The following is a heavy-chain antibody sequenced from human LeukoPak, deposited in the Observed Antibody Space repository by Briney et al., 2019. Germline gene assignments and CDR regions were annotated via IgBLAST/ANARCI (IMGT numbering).Heavy chain of an antibody. CDR1: GFTFSSYG. CDR3: ARDLATIAAAAPGDY. D-gene: IGHD6-13*01. Sequence: PGRSLRLSCAASGFTFSSYGMHLVRQAPGKGLEWVAVIWYDGSNKYYADSVKGRFTISRDNSKNTLYLQMNSLRAEDTAVYYCARDLATIAAAAPGDYWGQGTLVTVSS. V-gene: IGHV3-33*01. CDR2: IWYDGSNK. J-gene: IGHJ4*02.